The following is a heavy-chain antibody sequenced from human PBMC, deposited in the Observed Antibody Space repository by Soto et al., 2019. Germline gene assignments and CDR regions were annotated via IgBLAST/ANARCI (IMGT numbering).Heavy chain of an antibody. CDR3: ARDRSSSWYNGTFYFDS. CDR1: GGTFTTYD. V-gene: IGHV1-69*06. CDR2: IIPLFDAT. Sequence: QVQLVQSGAEVRKPGSSVKVSCKASGGTFTTYDISWVRQAPGQGLEWMGGIIPLFDATKYAQKFKGRVTIPADKSTGTAYMELSSLRSEDTDMYYCARDRSSSWYNGTFYFDSWGQGTLVTVSS. J-gene: IGHJ4*02. D-gene: IGHD6-19*01.